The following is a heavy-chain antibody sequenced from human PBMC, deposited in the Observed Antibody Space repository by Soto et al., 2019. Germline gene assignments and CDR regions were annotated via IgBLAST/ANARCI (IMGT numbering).Heavy chain of an antibody. CDR2: ISGSGGST. D-gene: IGHD3-9*01. V-gene: IGHV3-23*01. J-gene: IGHJ4*02. CDR1: GFTFSSYA. CDR3: AKRTSVTGYYKDYFDY. Sequence: PGGSLRLSCAASGFTFSSYAMSWVRQAPGKGLEWVSAISGSGGSTYYADSVKGRFTISRDNSKNTLYLQMNSLRAEDTAVYYCAKRTSVTGYYKDYFDYWGQGTLVTVSS.